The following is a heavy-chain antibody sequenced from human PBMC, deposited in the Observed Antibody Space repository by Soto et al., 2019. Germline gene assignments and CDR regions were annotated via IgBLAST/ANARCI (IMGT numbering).Heavy chain of an antibody. CDR2: ISGGGGST. CDR3: AKVTCSSPRCSIFYYSYAMDV. D-gene: IGHD2-2*01. CDR1: GFIFSDYA. V-gene: IGHV3-23*01. J-gene: IGHJ6*02. Sequence: GGSLRLSCAASGFIFSDYAMTWVRQAPGKGLEWVSAISGGGGSTYYTGSAKGRFTIPRDTSKNTLYLQMNSLRAEDTAVYYCAKVTCSSPRCSIFYYSYAMDVWGQGTTVTVSS.